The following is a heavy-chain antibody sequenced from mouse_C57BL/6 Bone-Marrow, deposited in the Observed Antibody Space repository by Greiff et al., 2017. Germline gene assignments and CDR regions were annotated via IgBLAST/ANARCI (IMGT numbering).Heavy chain of an antibody. CDR1: GYTFTSYW. Sequence: QVQLKQPGAELVMPGASVKLSCKASGYTFTSYWMHWVKQRPGQGLEWIGEIDPSDSYTNYNQTFKGKSTLTVDKSSSTAYMQLSSLTSEDAAVYYCARDYYGSSYAYWGQGTLVTVSA. J-gene: IGHJ3*01. V-gene: IGHV1-69*01. CDR3: ARDYYGSSYAY. D-gene: IGHD1-1*01. CDR2: IDPSDSYT.